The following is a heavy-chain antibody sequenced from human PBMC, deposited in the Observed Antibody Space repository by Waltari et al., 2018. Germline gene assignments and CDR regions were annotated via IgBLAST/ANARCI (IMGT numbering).Heavy chain of an antibody. J-gene: IGHJ6*03. V-gene: IGHV4-39*07. CDR1: GGSISSSSYY. CDR2: IYYSGST. CDR3: ARTGLAPDYYYYMDV. Sequence: QLQLQESGPGLVKPSETRSLTCTVSGGSISSSSYYWGWIRPPPGKGLEWIGSIYYSGSTYYNPSLKSRVTISVDTSKNQFSLKLSSVTAADTAVYYCARTGLAPDYYYYMDVWGKGTTVTISS.